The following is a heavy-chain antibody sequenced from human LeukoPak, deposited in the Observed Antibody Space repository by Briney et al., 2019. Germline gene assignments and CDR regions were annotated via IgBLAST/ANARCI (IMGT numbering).Heavy chain of an antibody. CDR3: AREGTGDRVFDY. CDR2: ISSSGGAI. V-gene: IGHV3-48*03. J-gene: IGHJ4*02. D-gene: IGHD7-27*01. Sequence: GGSLRLSCAASGFTFSSYEMNWFRQAPGKGLEWLSYISSSGGAIYYADSVKGRFTISRDNAKNSPYLQTNSLRVEDTAVYFCAREGTGDRVFDYWGQGTLVTVSS. CDR1: GFTFSSYE.